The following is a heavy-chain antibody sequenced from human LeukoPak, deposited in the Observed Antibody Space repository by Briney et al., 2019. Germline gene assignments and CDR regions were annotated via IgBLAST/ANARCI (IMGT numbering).Heavy chain of an antibody. D-gene: IGHD5-12*01. CDR1: GGSISNNY. V-gene: IGHV4-59*01. CDR3: ARDGDYSGYDSLDY. CDR2: IYYTGGT. Sequence: SETLSLTCTVSGGSISNNYWTWIRQPPGKGLEYIGYIYYTGGTNYNPSLKSRVTISVDTSKNQFSLKLSSVTAADTAVYYCARDGDYSGYDSLDYWGQGTLVTVSS. J-gene: IGHJ4*02.